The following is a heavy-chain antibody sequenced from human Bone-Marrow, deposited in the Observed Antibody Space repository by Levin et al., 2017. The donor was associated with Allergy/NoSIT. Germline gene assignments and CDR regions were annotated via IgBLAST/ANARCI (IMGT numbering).Heavy chain of an antibody. J-gene: IGHJ4*02. CDR1: GASINSNTYY. D-gene: IGHD1-1*01. V-gene: IGHV4-39*01. CDR2: IFHSGRT. Sequence: SETLSLTCTVSGASINSNTYYWGWIRQPPGKGLEWIGSIFHSGRTNYNPSLKSRVTMSVDMSKNQFSLRLSSVTAADTAVYYCGSTGTTFGGYWGQGTLVTVSS. CDR3: GSTGTTFGGY.